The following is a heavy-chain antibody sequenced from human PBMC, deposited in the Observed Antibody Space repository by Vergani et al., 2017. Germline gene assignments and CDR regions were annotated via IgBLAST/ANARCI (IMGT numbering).Heavy chain of an antibody. CDR3: AKDREIQLWFVTSDYYYGMDV. D-gene: IGHD5-18*01. J-gene: IGHJ6*02. CDR1: GFTFSSYG. Sequence: VQLVESGGGVVQPGRSLRLSCAASGFTFSSYGMHWVRQAPGKGLEWVAVISYDGSNKYYADSVKGRFTISRDNSKNTLYLQMNSLRAEDTAVYYCAKDREIQLWFVTSDYYYGMDVWGQGTTVTVSS. CDR2: ISYDGSNK. V-gene: IGHV3-30*18.